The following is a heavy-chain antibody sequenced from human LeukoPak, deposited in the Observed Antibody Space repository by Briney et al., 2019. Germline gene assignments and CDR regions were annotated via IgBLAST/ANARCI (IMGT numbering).Heavy chain of an antibody. CDR1: GFTVSNNF. V-gene: IGHV3-53*04. CDR2: IYAGGST. J-gene: IGHJ4*02. Sequence: PGGSLRLSCAASGFTVSNNFMGWVRQAPGKGLEWVSGIYAGGSTYYADSVKGRFTLSRHNSENTLSLEMNSLRPEDTALYYCARESSVNGWFIYWGQGTLVTVSS. CDR3: ARESSVNGWFIY. D-gene: IGHD6-19*01.